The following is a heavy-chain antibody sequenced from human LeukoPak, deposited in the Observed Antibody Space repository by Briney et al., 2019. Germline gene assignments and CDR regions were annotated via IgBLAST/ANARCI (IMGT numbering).Heavy chain of an antibody. CDR1: GGSMGNFY. CDR2: IYTSRGI. V-gene: IGHV4-4*07. D-gene: IGHD1-7*01. J-gene: IGHJ3*02. Sequence: SETLSLTCTVYGGSMGNFYWNWIRQPAGKGLEWIGRIYTSRGINYNPSLKSRVTMSVDTSKNQFSLKLTSVTAADTAVYYCARPRNYIDHLDAFDIWGQGTMVSVSS. CDR3: ARPRNYIDHLDAFDI.